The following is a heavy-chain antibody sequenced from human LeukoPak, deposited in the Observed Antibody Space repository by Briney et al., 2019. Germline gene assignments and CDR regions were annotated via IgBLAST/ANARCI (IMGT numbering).Heavy chain of an antibody. Sequence: GGSLRLSCAASGFTFSSYSMNWVRQAPGKGPEWVSSISSSSSYIYYADSVKGRFTISRDNAKNSLYLQMNSLRAEDTAVYYCARDLKSSFMVSLVRGTYGMDVWGQGTTVTVSS. CDR2: ISSSSSYI. V-gene: IGHV3-21*01. CDR1: GFTFSSYS. CDR3: ARDLKSSFMVSLVRGTYGMDV. J-gene: IGHJ6*02. D-gene: IGHD3-10*01.